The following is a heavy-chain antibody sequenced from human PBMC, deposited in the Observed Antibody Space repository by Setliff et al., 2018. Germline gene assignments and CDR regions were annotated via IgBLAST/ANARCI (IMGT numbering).Heavy chain of an antibody. CDR1: GGSLNSGSYY. J-gene: IGHJ3*02. D-gene: IGHD4-17*01. V-gene: IGHV4-61*02. CDR2: LHTSGST. CDR3: ARPHGGDYAFDI. Sequence: PSETLSLTCAVSGGSLNSGSYYWSWIRQSTERGLEWLGRLHTSGSTTYNPALNSRVTISVDTSTNQFSLRLTSLTAADTAVYFCARPHGGDYAFDIWGQGTLVTVSS.